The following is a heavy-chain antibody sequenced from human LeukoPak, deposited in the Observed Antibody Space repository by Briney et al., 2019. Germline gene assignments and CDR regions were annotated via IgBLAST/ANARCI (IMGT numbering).Heavy chain of an antibody. D-gene: IGHD6-13*01. CDR2: INSDGSST. CDR1: GFTFSTYW. Sequence: GGSLRLSCAASGFTFSTYWMHWVRQAPGKGLVWISRINSDGSSTTYADSVKGRFTISRDNAKNTLYLQMNSLRAEDTAVYYCVRDRVAAFDYWGQGTLVTVSS. CDR3: VRDRVAAFDY. J-gene: IGHJ4*02. V-gene: IGHV3-74*01.